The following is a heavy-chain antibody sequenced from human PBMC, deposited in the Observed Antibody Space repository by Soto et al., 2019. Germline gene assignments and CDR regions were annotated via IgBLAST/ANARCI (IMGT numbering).Heavy chain of an antibody. CDR3: AVMITFGGAGWFDP. Sequence: QVQLQQWGAGLLKPSETLSLTCAVYGGSFSGYYWSWIRQPPGKGLEWIGEINHSGSTNYNPCLKRRVTISVDTSKNQFSLKLSSVTAADTAVYYCAVMITFGGAGWFDPWGQGTLVTVSS. V-gene: IGHV4-34*01. CDR1: GGSFSGYY. D-gene: IGHD3-16*01. CDR2: INHSGST. J-gene: IGHJ5*02.